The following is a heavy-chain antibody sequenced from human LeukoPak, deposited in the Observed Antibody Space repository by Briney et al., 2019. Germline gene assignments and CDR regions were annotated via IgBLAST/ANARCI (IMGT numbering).Heavy chain of an antibody. Sequence: SVKVSCKASGGTFSSYAISWVRQAPGQGLEWMGRIIPILCIANYAQKFQGRVTITADKYTSTAYMELSSLRSGDTAVYYCARDSPGDAFDIWGQGTMVTVSS. CDR1: GGTFSSYA. CDR2: IIPILCIA. J-gene: IGHJ3*02. D-gene: IGHD7-27*01. V-gene: IGHV1-69*04. CDR3: ARDSPGDAFDI.